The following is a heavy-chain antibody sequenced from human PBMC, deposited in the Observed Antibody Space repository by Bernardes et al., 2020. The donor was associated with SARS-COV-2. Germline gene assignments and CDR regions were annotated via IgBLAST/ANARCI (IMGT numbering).Heavy chain of an antibody. V-gene: IGHV4-59*01. CDR3: ARDLSHLVRRGFDL. Sequence: SETLSLTCTVSGGSIGSYYLAWIRQPPGKGLEWIGYIYYSVTTNYNPSLKSRVTISVDRSQNQFSLNLSSVTPAETAVYYCARDLSHLVRRGFDLWGRGTLVTVTS. D-gene: IGHD3-10*01. J-gene: IGHJ2*01. CDR1: GGSIGSYY. CDR2: IYYSVTT.